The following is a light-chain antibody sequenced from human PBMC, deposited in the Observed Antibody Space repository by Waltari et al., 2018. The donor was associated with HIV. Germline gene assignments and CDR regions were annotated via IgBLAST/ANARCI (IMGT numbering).Light chain of an antibody. V-gene: IGKV1-12*01. CDR1: EGTSSW. J-gene: IGKJ1*01. CDR2: AAS. Sequence: DIQLTQSPSSVSASVGDRVTLTCRAGEGTSSWLAWYQQKPGKAPKLLIYAASSLQSGVPSRFSGSGSGTDFTLTISSLQPEDFATYYCQQANSFPRTFGQGTKVEIK. CDR3: QQANSFPRT.